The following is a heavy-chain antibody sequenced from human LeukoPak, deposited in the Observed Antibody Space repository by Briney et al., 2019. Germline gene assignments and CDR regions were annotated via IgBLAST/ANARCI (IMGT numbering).Heavy chain of an antibody. D-gene: IGHD1-26*01. CDR3: AKDGLLVGPYYFDY. CDR2: ISGSSGST. CDR1: GFTFSSYA. J-gene: IGHJ4*02. Sequence: PGGSLRLSCAVSGFTFSSYAINWVRQAPGKGLEWVSSISGSSGSTFYADSVKGRFTISRDNSKNTLYLQMNSLRAEDTAVYYCAKDGLLVGPYYFDYWGQGTLVTVSS. V-gene: IGHV3-23*01.